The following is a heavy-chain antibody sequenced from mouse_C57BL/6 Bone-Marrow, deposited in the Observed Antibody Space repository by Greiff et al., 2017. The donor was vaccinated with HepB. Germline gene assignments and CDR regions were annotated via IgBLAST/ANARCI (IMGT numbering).Heavy chain of an antibody. CDR1: GFIFSSYA. V-gene: IGHV5-4*01. CDR2: ISDGGSYT. D-gene: IGHD4-1*01. CDR3: ARDEDKYNWDVDYAMDY. J-gene: IGHJ4*01. Sequence: EVQVVESGGGLVKPGGSLKLSCAASGFIFSSYAMSWVRQTPEKRLEWVATISDGGSYTYYPDNVKGRFTISRDNAKNNLYLQMSHLKSEDTAMYYCARDEDKYNWDVDYAMDYWGQGTSVTVSS.